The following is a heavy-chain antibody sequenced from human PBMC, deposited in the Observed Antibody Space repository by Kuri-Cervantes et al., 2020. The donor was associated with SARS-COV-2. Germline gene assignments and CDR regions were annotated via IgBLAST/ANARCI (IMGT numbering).Heavy chain of an antibody. CDR3: ARGGPIKIFGVVTKRFDY. J-gene: IGHJ4*02. V-gene: IGHV1-2*02. CDR1: GYTFTGYY. D-gene: IGHD3-3*01. Sequence: ASVKVSCKASGYTFTGYYMHWVRQAPGQGLEWMGWINPNSGGTNYAQKFQGRVTMTRDTSISTAYMELSRLRSDDTAVYYCARGGPIKIFGVVTKRFDYWGQGTLVTVSS. CDR2: INPNSGGT.